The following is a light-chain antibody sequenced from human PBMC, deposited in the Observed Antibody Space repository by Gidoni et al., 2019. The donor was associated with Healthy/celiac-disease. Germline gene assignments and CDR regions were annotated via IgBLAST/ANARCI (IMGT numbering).Light chain of an antibody. CDR2: DNN. CDR1: SSNIGNNY. Sequence: QSVLTQPPSVSAAPGQKVTISCSGSSSNIGNNYVSWYQHLPGTAPKLLIYDNNKRPSGIPDRFSDSKSGTSATLGITGLQTGDEADYYCGTWHSSLSAGEVFGGGTKLTVL. V-gene: IGLV1-51*01. J-gene: IGLJ3*02. CDR3: GTWHSSLSAGEV.